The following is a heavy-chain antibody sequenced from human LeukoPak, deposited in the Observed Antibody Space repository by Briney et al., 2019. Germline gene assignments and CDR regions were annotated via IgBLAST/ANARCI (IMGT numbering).Heavy chain of an antibody. CDR2: ISGSGGST. D-gene: IGHD2-21*02. V-gene: IGHV3-23*01. Sequence: GGSLRLSCAASGFTFSNAWMSWVRQAPGKGLEWVSTISGSGGSTHYVDSVKGRFTISRDNSKLTLYLQLNSLRADDTAVYYCGRRPVNGVTAYWYFDLWGRGTLVTVSS. J-gene: IGHJ2*01. CDR3: GRRPVNGVTAYWYFDL. CDR1: GFTFSNAW.